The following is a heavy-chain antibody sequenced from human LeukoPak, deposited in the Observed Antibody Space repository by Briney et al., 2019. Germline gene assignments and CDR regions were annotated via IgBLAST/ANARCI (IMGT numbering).Heavy chain of an antibody. CDR1: GYSISSGYY. CDR3: ARERYCGADCYSGFDY. Sequence: SETLSLTCTVSGYSISSGYYWGWIRQPPGKGLEWIGEINHSGSTNYNPSLKSRVTISVDTSKNQFSLNLDSVTAADTAVYYCARERYCGADCYSGFDYWGQGILVTVSS. CDR2: INHSGST. V-gene: IGHV4-38-2*02. D-gene: IGHD2-21*02. J-gene: IGHJ4*02.